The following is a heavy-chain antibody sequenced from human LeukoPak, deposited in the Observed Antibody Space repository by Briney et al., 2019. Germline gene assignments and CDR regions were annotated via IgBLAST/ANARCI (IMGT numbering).Heavy chain of an antibody. D-gene: IGHD1-7*01. V-gene: IGHV3-48*04. CDR1: GFTFSSYS. CDR3: ARGDNWNSYYYYYMDV. CDR2: ISSSSSSI. J-gene: IGHJ6*03. Sequence: GGSLRLSCAASGFTFSSYSMSWVRQAPGKGLEWVSYISSSSSSIYYADSVKGRFTISRDNAKNSLYLQMNSLRAEDTAEYYCARGDNWNSYYYYYMDVWGKGSTVTVSS.